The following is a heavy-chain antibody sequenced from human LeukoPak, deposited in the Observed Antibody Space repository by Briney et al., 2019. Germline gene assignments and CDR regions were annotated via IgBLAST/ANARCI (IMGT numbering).Heavy chain of an antibody. D-gene: IGHD6-13*01. CDR1: GGSISSGDYY. J-gene: IGHJ4*02. CDR3: ARVSGQQLYFY. Sequence: SEILSLTCTVSGGSISSGDYYWSWIRQPPGKGLEWIGYIYYSGSTYYNPSLKSRVTISVDTSKNQFSLKLSSVTAADTAVCYCARVSGQQLYFYWGQGTLVTVSS. V-gene: IGHV4-30-4*08. CDR2: IYYSGST.